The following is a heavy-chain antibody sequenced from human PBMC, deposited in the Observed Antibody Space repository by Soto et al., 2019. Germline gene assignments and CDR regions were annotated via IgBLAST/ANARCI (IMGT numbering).Heavy chain of an antibody. CDR3: ARAVGIGVTGLDL. Sequence: QERLVKSGAELRRPGASVKISCRASGNNFPSSNFNWVRQASGQGPEWLGWMNAANGNAAFARDFQGRVTMTRDLSTDTAYLELGGLSSGDTAMYYCARAVGIGVTGLDLWGPGTFVTVS. V-gene: IGHV1-8*01. D-gene: IGHD2-21*02. CDR1: GNNFPSSN. CDR2: MNAANGNA. J-gene: IGHJ5*02.